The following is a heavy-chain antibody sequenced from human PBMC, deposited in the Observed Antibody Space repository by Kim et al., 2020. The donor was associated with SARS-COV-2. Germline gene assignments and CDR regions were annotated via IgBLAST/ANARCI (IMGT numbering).Heavy chain of an antibody. CDR3: ASLWQQLDDAFDI. V-gene: IGHV1-69*02. J-gene: IGHJ3*02. D-gene: IGHD6-13*01. Sequence: YAQKFQGRVTITADKSTSTAYMELSSLRSEDTAVYYCASLWQQLDDAFDIWGQGTMVTVSS.